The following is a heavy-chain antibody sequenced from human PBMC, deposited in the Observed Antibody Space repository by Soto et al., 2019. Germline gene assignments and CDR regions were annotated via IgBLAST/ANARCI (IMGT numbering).Heavy chain of an antibody. CDR1: GGSISSGGYY. D-gene: IGHD5-18*01. Sequence: SETLSLTCTVSGGSISSGGYYWSWIRQHPGKGLEWIGYIYYSGRTYYNPSLKSRVTISVDTSKNQFSLKLSSVTAADTAVYYCARAIGGYSYGSFYYYGMDVWGQGTTVTVSS. CDR2: IYYSGRT. J-gene: IGHJ6*02. V-gene: IGHV4-31*03. CDR3: ARAIGGYSYGSFYYYGMDV.